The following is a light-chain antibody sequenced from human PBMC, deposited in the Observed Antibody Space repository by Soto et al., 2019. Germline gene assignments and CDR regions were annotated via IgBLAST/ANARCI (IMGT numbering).Light chain of an antibody. Sequence: DIQMTQSPSTLSASVGDRVTITCRASQSISSWLAWYQQKPGKAPKLLIYDASSLESGVPSRFSGSGSGTEITLTIRSLQPDDFATYYCQQYNSYWYTFGQGTKLEIK. CDR2: DAS. CDR1: QSISSW. J-gene: IGKJ2*01. CDR3: QQYNSYWYT. V-gene: IGKV1-5*01.